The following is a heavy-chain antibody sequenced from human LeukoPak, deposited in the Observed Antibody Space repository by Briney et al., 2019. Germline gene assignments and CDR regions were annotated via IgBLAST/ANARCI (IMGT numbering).Heavy chain of an antibody. CDR1: GFTFSSYA. CDR3: APTTMGCSSTSCPGD. V-gene: IGHV3-23*01. D-gene: IGHD2-2*01. Sequence: GGSLRLSCAASGFTFSSYAMSWVRQAPGKGLEWVSAISGSGGSTYYADSVKGRFTISRDNSKNTLYLQMNSLRAEDTAVYYCAPTTMGCSSTSCPGDWGQGTLVTVSS. J-gene: IGHJ4*02. CDR2: ISGSGGST.